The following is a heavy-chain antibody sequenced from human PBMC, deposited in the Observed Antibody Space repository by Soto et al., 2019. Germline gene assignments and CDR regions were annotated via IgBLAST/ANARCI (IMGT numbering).Heavy chain of an antibody. V-gene: IGHV3-23*01. Sequence: GGSLRLSCAASGLMFNTYAMTWVRQAPGKGLEWVATITTTGGGTYYADSVKGRFTISRDNSNNRLYLQMYSLSADDTAVYFCAHRPRYYNLHVWAPGTTVTVSS. J-gene: IGHJ6*02. CDR3: AHRPRYYNLHV. CDR2: ITTTGGGT. CDR1: GLMFNTYA.